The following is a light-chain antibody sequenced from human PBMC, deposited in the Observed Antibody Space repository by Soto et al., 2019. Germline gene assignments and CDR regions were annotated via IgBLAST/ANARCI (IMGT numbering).Light chain of an antibody. V-gene: IGKV3-11*01. Sequence: ETVLTQSPATLSLSPGERATLSCRASQSINTYLAWYQQKPGQAPRLLIYDASNRATGIPARFSGSGSGTDFTLTIRTLVPEDFAVYYCQQRFTWPYFGPGTKVDVK. CDR3: QQRFTWPY. CDR2: DAS. CDR1: QSINTY. J-gene: IGKJ3*01.